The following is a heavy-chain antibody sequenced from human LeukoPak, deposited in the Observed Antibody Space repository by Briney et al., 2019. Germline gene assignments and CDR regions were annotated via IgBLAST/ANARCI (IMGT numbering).Heavy chain of an antibody. CDR3: ARDHGDYPEEIWFDP. CDR2: ISYDGSNK. V-gene: IGHV3-30*04. D-gene: IGHD4-17*01. J-gene: IGHJ5*02. Sequence: PGGSLRLSCAASGFTFSRYGMHWVRQAPGKGLEWVTAISYDGSNKYYADSVKGRFTISRDNSKNTLYVQMNSLRAEDTAVYYCARDHGDYPEEIWFDPWGQGTLVTVSS. CDR1: GFTFSRYG.